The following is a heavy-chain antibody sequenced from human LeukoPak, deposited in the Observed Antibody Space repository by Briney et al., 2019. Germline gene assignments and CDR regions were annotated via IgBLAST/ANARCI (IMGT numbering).Heavy chain of an antibody. Sequence: SETLSLTCSVSGDSVSRSDSYWDWIRQPPGKGLEWIGTIYYSGRTYYSPSHKSRITISVHPTNNQFFLHLRSVTAADTALYYCARGRYYDGSGYLEWGQGTLLSVSS. V-gene: IGHV4-39*01. D-gene: IGHD3-22*01. CDR2: IYYSGRT. J-gene: IGHJ1*01. CDR3: ARGRYYDGSGYLE. CDR1: GDSVSRSDSY.